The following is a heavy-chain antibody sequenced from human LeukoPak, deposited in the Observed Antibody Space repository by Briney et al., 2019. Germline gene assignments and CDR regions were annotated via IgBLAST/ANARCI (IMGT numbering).Heavy chain of an antibody. D-gene: IGHD6-19*01. Sequence: TGGSLRLSCAASGFTFRNYGMHCLRQAPGKGLEWVAVISDDGSSRNYADSVKGRFTISKDNSKNTLYLQMNSLRVEDTGLYYCVKEQSSGWYRVADHWGRGTLVIVSS. J-gene: IGHJ4*02. CDR2: ISDDGSSR. CDR3: VKEQSSGWYRVADH. CDR1: GFTFRNYG. V-gene: IGHV3-30*18.